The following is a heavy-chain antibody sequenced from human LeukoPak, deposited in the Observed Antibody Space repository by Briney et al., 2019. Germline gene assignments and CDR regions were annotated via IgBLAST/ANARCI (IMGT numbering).Heavy chain of an antibody. J-gene: IGHJ3*02. CDR2: IRYDGSNK. Sequence: GGSLRLSCAASGFTFSSYGMHWVRQAPGKGQEWVAFIRYDGSNKYYADSVKGRFTISRDNSKNTLYLQMNGLRAEDTAVYYCAKRFSYYDFWSGSNGDAFDIWGQGTMVTVSS. CDR3: AKRFSYYDFWSGSNGDAFDI. V-gene: IGHV3-30*02. CDR1: GFTFSSYG. D-gene: IGHD3-3*01.